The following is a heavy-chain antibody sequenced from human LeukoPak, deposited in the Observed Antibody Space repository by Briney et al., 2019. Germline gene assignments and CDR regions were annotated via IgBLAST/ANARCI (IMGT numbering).Heavy chain of an antibody. CDR1: GGSFSGYY. V-gene: IGHV4-34*01. D-gene: IGHD4-17*01. CDR2: INHSGST. CDR3: ARVVTSLFDYYYMDV. Sequence: SETLSLTCAVYGGSFSGYYWSWIRQPPGKGLEWIGEINHSGSTNYNPSLKSRVTISVDTSKNQFSLKLSSVTAADTAVYYCARVVTSLFDYYYMDVWGKGTTVTISS. J-gene: IGHJ6*03.